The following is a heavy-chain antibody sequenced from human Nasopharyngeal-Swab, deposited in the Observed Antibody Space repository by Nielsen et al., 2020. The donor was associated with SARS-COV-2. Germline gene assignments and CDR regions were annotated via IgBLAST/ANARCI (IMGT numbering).Heavy chain of an antibody. CDR1: GFTFGNYG. Sequence: GESLKISCAAAGFTFGNYGMTWVRQPPGKGLEWVSAISGGGGGTYYADSVKGRFTISRDNSKRTLYLQMNSLRAEDTAVYYCARDGLDYDFWSAYFMDVWGQGTTVIVSS. V-gene: IGHV3-23*01. D-gene: IGHD3-3*01. CDR3: ARDGLDYDFWSAYFMDV. J-gene: IGHJ6*02. CDR2: ISGGGGGT.